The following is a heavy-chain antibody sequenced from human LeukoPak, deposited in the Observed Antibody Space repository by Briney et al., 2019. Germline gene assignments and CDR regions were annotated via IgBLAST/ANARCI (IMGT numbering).Heavy chain of an antibody. CDR3: EKDRGSSGLADY. J-gene: IGHJ4*02. V-gene: IGHV3-33*06. Sequence: PGGSLRPSCAASGFTFSSYGMHWVRQAPGKGRGWVAVIWYDGSNKYYAASVKGRFTISRGNSKNTLYLQMNSVRAEDTAVYYCEKDRGSSGLADYWGQGTLVTVS. CDR2: IWYDGSNK. CDR1: GFTFSSYG. D-gene: IGHD6-19*01.